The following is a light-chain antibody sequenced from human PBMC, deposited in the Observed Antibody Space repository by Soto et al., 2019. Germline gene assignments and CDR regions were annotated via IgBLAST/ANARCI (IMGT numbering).Light chain of an antibody. CDR2: EVS. J-gene: IGLJ1*01. CDR1: SSNFVGDKY. V-gene: IGLV2-14*01. CDR3: SSYTSSSTYV. Sequence: QSALTQPRSVSGSPGESVAISCTGTSSNFVGDKYVAWYQKHPGKAPKLMIYEVSNRPSGVSNRFSASKSGNTASLTISGLQAEDEADYYCSSYTSSSTYVFGTGTKVT.